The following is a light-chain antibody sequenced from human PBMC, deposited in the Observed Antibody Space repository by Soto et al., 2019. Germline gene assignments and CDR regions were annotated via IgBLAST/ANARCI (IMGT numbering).Light chain of an antibody. V-gene: IGLV2-14*01. Sequence: QSALTQPASVSGSPGQSITISCTGTSSDVGGYNYVSWYQHHPGKAPRLMIYDVSNRPSGVSDRFSGSKSGNTASLTISGLLAEDEADYYCCSYTTISTYVFGTGTKLTV. J-gene: IGLJ1*01. CDR1: SSDVGGYNY. CDR2: DVS. CDR3: CSYTTISTYV.